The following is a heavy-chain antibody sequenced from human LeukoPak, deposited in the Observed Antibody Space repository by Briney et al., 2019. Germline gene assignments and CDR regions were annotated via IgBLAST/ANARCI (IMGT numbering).Heavy chain of an antibody. CDR1: GFTFSSYA. CDR3: ARYRIAAAGDL. V-gene: IGHV3-30*04. J-gene: IGHJ5*02. D-gene: IGHD6-13*01. CDR2: ISYDGSNK. Sequence: GRSLGLSCAASGFTFSSYAMHWVRQAPGKGLEWVAVISYDGSNKYYADSVKGRFTISRDNSKNTLYLQMNSLRAEDTAVYYCARYRIAAAGDLWGQGTLVTVSS.